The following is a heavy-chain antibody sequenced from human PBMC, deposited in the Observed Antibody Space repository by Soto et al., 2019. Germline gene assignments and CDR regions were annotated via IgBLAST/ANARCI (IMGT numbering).Heavy chain of an antibody. CDR3: AAPYGSGSYYNGFDY. V-gene: IGHV1-69*12. D-gene: IGHD3-10*01. CDR1: GGTFSSYA. J-gene: IGHJ4*02. CDR2: IIPIFGTA. Sequence: QVQLVQSGAEVKKPGSSVKVSCKASGGTFSSYAISWVRQAPGQGLEWMGGIIPIFGTANYAQKFQGRVTITADEATRTAYMELSSLRSEDTAVYYCAAPYGSGSYYNGFDYWGQGTLVTVSS.